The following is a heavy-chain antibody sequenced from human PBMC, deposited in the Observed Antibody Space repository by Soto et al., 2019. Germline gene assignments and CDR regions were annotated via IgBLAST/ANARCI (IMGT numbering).Heavy chain of an antibody. CDR3: ARGMTPPGAPAWYYFDS. D-gene: IGHD2-8*02. Sequence: SETLSLTCTVSGASITGSFFWSWIRQPAGKGLEWIGRFSLSGTTNYNPSLRGRVTMSADVSKNQFSLRLTSVTAADTALYYCARGMTPPGAPAWYYFDSWGQGTLVTVSS. J-gene: IGHJ4*02. CDR2: FSLSGTT. CDR1: GASITGSFF. V-gene: IGHV4-4*07.